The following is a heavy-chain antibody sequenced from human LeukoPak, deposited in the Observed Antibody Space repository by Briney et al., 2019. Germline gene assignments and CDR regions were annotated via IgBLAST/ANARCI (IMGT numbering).Heavy chain of an antibody. D-gene: IGHD3-22*01. CDR1: GFTFSSYA. CDR2: ISGSGGST. J-gene: IGHJ4*02. Sequence: PGGSLRLSCAASGFTFSSYAMSWVRQAPGKGLEWVSAISGSGGSTYYADSVKGRFTISRDNSKNTLYLQMNSLRAEDTAVYYCAKDPPFIVVVTPPGVDYWGQGTLVTVSS. V-gene: IGHV3-23*01. CDR3: AKDPPFIVVVTPPGVDY.